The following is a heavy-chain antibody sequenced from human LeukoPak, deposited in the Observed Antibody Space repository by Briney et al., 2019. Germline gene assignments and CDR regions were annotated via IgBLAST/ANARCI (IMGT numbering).Heavy chain of an antibody. D-gene: IGHD2-15*01. CDR1: GGSISRYY. CDR2: IYTSGST. Sequence: SETLSLTCTVAGGSISRYYWSCVRQPAGEGREWIGRIYTSGSTNYNRSIKSRVTMSVDTSKNQFSLKLSSVTAADTAVYYCARGCSGGSCYLGAFDIWGQGTMVTVSS. CDR3: ARGCSGGSCYLGAFDI. J-gene: IGHJ3*02. V-gene: IGHV4-4*07.